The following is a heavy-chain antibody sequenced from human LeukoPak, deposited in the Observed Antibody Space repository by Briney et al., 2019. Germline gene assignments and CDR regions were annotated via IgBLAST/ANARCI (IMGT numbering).Heavy chain of an antibody. J-gene: IGHJ4*02. CDR2: ISWNSDII. Sequence: GGSLRLSCAASGFKFDNYAMHWVRQAPGKGLEWVSSISWNSDIIAYADSVKGRFTIPRDNAKNSLYLQMNSLKAEDTAVYYCATDYYYDSSGSYYTVDYWGQGTLVTVSS. CDR1: GFKFDNYA. CDR3: ATDYYYDSSGSYYTVDY. V-gene: IGHV3-9*01. D-gene: IGHD3-22*01.